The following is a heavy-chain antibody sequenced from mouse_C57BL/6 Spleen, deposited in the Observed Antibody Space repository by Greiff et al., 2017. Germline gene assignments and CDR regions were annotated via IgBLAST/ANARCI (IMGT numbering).Heavy chain of an antibody. D-gene: IGHD2-13*01. Sequence: QVHVKQPGAELVMPGASVKLSCKASGYTFTSYWMHWVKQRPGQGLEWIGEIDPSDSYTNYNQKFKGKATLTVDKSSSTAYMQLSSLTSEDSAVYYCASMVTAPHWYFDVWGTGATVTVSS. CDR3: ASMVTAPHWYFDV. CDR2: IDPSDSYT. J-gene: IGHJ1*03. V-gene: IGHV1-69*01. CDR1: GYTFTSYW.